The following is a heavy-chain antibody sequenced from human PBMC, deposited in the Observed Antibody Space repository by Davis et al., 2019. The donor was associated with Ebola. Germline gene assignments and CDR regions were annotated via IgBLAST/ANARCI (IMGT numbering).Heavy chain of an antibody. CDR3: ARGPMPSWYADYYKYGMDA. Sequence: PGGSLRLSCAASGFTFSSYGMYWVRQAPGKGLDWVASIRYDGGDKHYAASVKGRFTISRDNNKESLYLQMNSLRSEDTALYFCARGPMPSWYADYYKYGMDAWGQGTTVTASS. D-gene: IGHD6-13*01. CDR1: GFTFSSYG. CDR2: IRYDGGDK. J-gene: IGHJ6*02. V-gene: IGHV3-30*02.